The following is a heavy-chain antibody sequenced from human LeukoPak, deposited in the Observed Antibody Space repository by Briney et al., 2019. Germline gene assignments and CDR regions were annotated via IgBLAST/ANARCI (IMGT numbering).Heavy chain of an antibody. CDR1: GGSISSGSYY. D-gene: IGHD1-26*01. J-gene: IGHJ5*02. CDR3: ARILRSGSNWFDP. V-gene: IGHV4-61*10. Sequence: SETLSLTCTVSGGSISSGSYYWSWIRQPAGKGLEWIGYIYYSGSTYYNPSLKSRVTISVDTSKNQFSLKLSSVTAADTAVYYCARILRSGSNWFDPWGQGTLVTVSS. CDR2: IYYSGST.